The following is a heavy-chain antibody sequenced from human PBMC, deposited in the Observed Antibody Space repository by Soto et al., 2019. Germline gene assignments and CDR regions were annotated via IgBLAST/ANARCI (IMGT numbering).Heavy chain of an antibody. CDR3: ATSLGVVAPNGMDV. J-gene: IGHJ6*02. Sequence: GESLKISCKGSGYNFTIYCIGWVLQVPWKGLEWMGIIYPGDSDTRYSPSFQGQVTISADKSISTAYLQWSSLKASDTAMYYCATSLGVVAPNGMDVWGQGTTVTVSS. V-gene: IGHV5-51*01. D-gene: IGHD2-21*01. CDR1: GYNFTIYC. CDR2: IYPGDSDT.